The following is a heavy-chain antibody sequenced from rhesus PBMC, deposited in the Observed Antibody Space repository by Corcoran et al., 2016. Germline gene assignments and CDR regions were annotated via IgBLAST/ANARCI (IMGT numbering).Heavy chain of an antibody. D-gene: IGHD3-3*01. V-gene: IGHV4S2*01. CDR1: GASVRSNY. CDR2: LFGGDENP. J-gene: IGHJ6*01. CDR3: ARDHYNFWSANGLDS. Sequence: QVQLQESGPGLVKPSETLALTCAVSGASVRSNYWSWIRQAPGKGLEWIGRLFGGDENPSHNPSLKSRVSISADTSKNEFSRKVTSVTAADTAVYYCARDHYNFWSANGLDSWGQGVVVTVSS.